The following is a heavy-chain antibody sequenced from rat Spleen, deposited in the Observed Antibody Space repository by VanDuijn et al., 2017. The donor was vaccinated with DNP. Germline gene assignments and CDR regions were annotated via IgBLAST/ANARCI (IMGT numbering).Heavy chain of an antibody. V-gene: IGHV5-46*01. CDR3: AKAGGYSPWYFDY. CDR2: ISTSGGST. J-gene: IGHJ2*01. D-gene: IGHD1-11*01. Sequence: EVQLVESGGGLVQPGRSLKLSCAASGFTFSSFPMAWVRQAPTKGLEWVATISTSGGSTYYRDSVKGRFTISRDNAESTLYLQMDSLRSEETATYYCAKAGGYSPWYFDYWGQGVMVTVSS. CDR1: GFTFSSFP.